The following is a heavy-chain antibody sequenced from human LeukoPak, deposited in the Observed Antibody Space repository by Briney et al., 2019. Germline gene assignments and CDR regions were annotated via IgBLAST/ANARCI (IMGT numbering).Heavy chain of an antibody. Sequence: GGSLRLSCAASGFTFSSYGMHWVRQAPGKGLEWVAVIWYDGSNKYYADSVKGRFTISRDNSKNTLYLQMNSLRAEDTAVCYCARGASSWLRGAFDIWGQGTMVTVSS. CDR1: GFTFSSYG. CDR3: ARGASSWLRGAFDI. D-gene: IGHD6-13*01. CDR2: IWYDGSNK. J-gene: IGHJ3*02. V-gene: IGHV3-33*01.